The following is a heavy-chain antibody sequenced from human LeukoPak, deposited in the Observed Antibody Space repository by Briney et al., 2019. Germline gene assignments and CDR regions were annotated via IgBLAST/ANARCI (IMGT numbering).Heavy chain of an antibody. CDR2: ISAYNGNT. CDR3: ARGDRGSLDY. J-gene: IGHJ4*02. D-gene: IGHD3-16*01. Sequence: ASVKVSCKASGCSFTTYGITWVRQAPGQGLEWMGWISAYNGNTNYAQKFQGRVTMTTDTSTSTAYMELGGLRSDDTAVYYCARGDRGSLDYWGQGTLVTVSS. CDR1: GCSFTTYG. V-gene: IGHV1-18*01.